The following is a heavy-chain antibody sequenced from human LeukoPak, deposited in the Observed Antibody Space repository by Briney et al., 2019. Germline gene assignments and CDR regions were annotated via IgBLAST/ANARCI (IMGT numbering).Heavy chain of an antibody. J-gene: IGHJ5*02. CDR3: AKGAGPPWFDP. D-gene: IGHD6-19*01. Sequence: SETLSLTCTVSGGSISSTTYYWGWIRQPPGKGLEWIGSMSYRGTTYYNPSLTSRVTIPIDTPKNQISMKLSSVTAADTAVYYCAKGAGPPWFDPWGQGTLVTVSS. CDR1: GGSISSTTYY. V-gene: IGHV4-39*07. CDR2: MSYRGTT.